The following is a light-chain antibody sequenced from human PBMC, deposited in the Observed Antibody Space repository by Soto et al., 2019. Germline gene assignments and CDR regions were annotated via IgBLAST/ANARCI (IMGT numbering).Light chain of an antibody. V-gene: IGLV2-14*01. Sequence: SALTQPASLSGSPGQSITISCTGTSSDIGAYDYVSWFQQHPGKAPKLMISEVNNRPSGVSNRFSGSKSGNTAYLTISGLQVEDEAEYFCFSFTPTRTHVFGHGTKVTVL. J-gene: IGLJ1*01. CDR2: EVN. CDR1: SSDIGAYDY. CDR3: FSFTPTRTHV.